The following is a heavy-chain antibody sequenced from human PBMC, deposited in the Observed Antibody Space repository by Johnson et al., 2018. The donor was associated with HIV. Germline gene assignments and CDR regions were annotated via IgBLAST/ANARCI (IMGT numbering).Heavy chain of an antibody. J-gene: IGHJ3*02. V-gene: IGHV3-11*04. CDR1: GFTFSDHY. Sequence: VQVVESGGGLVQPGGSLRLSCAASGFTFSDHYMSWIRQAPGKGLEWVSYISSSGSTKYYTDSLKGRLTISRDNAKNSFYLQMNSLRAEDTAVYYCARVRWLQLVAFDIWGQGTMVIVSS. CDR2: ISSSGSTK. CDR3: ARVRWLQLVAFDI. D-gene: IGHD5-24*01.